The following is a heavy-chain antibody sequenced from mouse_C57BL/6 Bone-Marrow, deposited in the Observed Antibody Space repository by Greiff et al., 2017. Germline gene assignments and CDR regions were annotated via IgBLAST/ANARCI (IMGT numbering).Heavy chain of an antibody. CDR1: GYAFTNYL. D-gene: IGHD2-5*01. CDR2: INPGSGGT. Sequence: QVQLKESGAELVRPGTSVKVSCKASGYAFTNYLIEWVKQRPGQGLEWIGVINPGSGGTNHNEKFKGKATLTADKSSSTAYMQLSSLTSEDSAVYFCARTYYSNYGDYWGQGTSVTVSS. V-gene: IGHV1-54*01. J-gene: IGHJ4*01. CDR3: ARTYYSNYGDY.